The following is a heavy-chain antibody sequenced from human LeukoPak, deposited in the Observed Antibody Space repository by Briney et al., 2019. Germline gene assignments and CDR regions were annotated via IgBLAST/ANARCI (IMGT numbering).Heavy chain of an antibody. CDR1: GGSMSNYY. CDR2: IYSSGSA. V-gene: IGHV4-59*08. CDR3: ARHRDYYDT. D-gene: IGHD3-22*01. Sequence: SETLSPTCTVSGGSMSNYYWSWIRQPPGKGLEWIGYIYSSGSANYNPSLKSRVIISGDTSKNQISLKLTSVTAADTAVYFCARHRDYYDTWGHGTLVTVTS. J-gene: IGHJ5*01.